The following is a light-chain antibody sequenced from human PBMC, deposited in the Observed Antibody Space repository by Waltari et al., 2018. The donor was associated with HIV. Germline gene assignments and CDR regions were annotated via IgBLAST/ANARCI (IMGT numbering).Light chain of an antibody. V-gene: IGKV3-15*01. CDR1: QSVGSN. CDR2: GAF. CDR3: QQYHNWPLT. J-gene: IGKJ4*01. Sequence: ETVMTQYPATLSVSPGDRATLSCRASQSVGSNLAWYQQKPGQAPRLLVYGAFTRATGIPARFSGSGSGTEFTLTISSLQSEDFAVYSCQQYHNWPLTFGGGTKVEIK.